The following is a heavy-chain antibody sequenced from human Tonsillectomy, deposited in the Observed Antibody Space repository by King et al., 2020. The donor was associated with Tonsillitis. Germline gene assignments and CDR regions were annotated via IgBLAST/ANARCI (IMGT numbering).Heavy chain of an antibody. CDR2: IIPVSGRT. D-gene: IGHD2-2*01. CDR1: GGTFSSYV. J-gene: IGHJ6*02. V-gene: IGHV1-69*18. Sequence: HVQLVESGAEVKKPGSSVKVSCKASGGTFSSYVISWVRRAPGQGLEWMGSIIPVSGRTNYAQKFQGRVTITADESMDTVYMEVTSLRFEDTAVYYCARDSVEEWRCSSTSCYPFVWGQGTTLTVSS. CDR3: ARDSVEEWRCSSTSCYPFV.